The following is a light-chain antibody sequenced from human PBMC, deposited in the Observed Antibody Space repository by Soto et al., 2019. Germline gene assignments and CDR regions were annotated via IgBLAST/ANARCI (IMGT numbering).Light chain of an antibody. CDR1: SSDVANYNR. CDR3: CSYAGNKTLV. Sequence: QSVLTQPASVSGSPGQSITISCTGTSSDVANYNRVSWYQQHRGKAPKLMIYEGSRRPSGVSNRFSGSKSGNTASLTISGLHAEDEADYYCCSYAGNKTLVFGGGTKLTVL. V-gene: IGLV2-23*01. J-gene: IGLJ3*02. CDR2: EGS.